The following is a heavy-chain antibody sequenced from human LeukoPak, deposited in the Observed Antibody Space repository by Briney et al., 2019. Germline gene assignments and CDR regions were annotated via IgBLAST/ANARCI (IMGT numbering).Heavy chain of an antibody. D-gene: IGHD6-6*01. CDR1: GYTFTGYY. V-gene: IGHV1-2*06. CDR2: INPNSGGT. CDR3: ARPYSSSAFDY. J-gene: IGHJ4*02. Sequence: AASVKVSCKASGYTFTGYYMHWVRQAPGQGLEWMGRINPNSGGTNYAQKFQGRVTMTRDTSSSTAYMELSRLRSDDTAVYYCARPYSSSAFDYWGQRTLVTVSS.